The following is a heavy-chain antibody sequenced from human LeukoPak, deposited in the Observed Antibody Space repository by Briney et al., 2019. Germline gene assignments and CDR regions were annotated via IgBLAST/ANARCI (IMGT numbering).Heavy chain of an antibody. D-gene: IGHD2-2*01. Sequence: PSETLSLTCAVYGGSFSGYYWSWIRQPPGKGLEWIGEINHSGSTNYNPSLKSRVTISVDKSKNQFSLKLSSVTAADTAVYYCARGRRSCSSTSCYFFAVAGEEVGAFDIWGQGTMVTVSS. CDR2: INHSGST. CDR1: GGSFSGYY. J-gene: IGHJ3*02. V-gene: IGHV4-34*01. CDR3: ARGRRSCSSTSCYFFAVAGEEVGAFDI.